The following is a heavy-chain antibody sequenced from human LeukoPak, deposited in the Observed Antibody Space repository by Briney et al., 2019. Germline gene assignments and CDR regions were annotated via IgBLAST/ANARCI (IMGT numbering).Heavy chain of an antibody. CDR2: ISSNGGST. CDR3: AREGVSYFDY. Sequence: PGGSLRLSCAASGFTFSSYGMSWVRQAPGKGLEWVSAISSNGGSTYYVNSVKGRFTISRDNSKNTLYLQMGSLRAEDMAVYYCAREGVSYFDYWGQGTLVTVSS. V-gene: IGHV3-64*01. D-gene: IGHD3-3*01. J-gene: IGHJ4*02. CDR1: GFTFSSYG.